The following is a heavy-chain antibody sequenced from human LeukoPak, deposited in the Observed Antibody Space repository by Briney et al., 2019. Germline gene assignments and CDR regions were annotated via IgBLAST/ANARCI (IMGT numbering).Heavy chain of an antibody. Sequence: PSETLSLTCTVSGYSISSGYYWGWIRQPPGKGLEWIGSIYHSGSTYYNPSLKSRVTISVDTSKNQFSLKLSSVTAADTAVYYCARALEYYDFWSGYYTGGGEEFDPWGQGTLVTVSS. CDR3: ARALEYYDFWSGYYTGGGEEFDP. CDR1: GYSISSGYY. J-gene: IGHJ5*02. V-gene: IGHV4-38-2*02. CDR2: IYHSGST. D-gene: IGHD3-3*01.